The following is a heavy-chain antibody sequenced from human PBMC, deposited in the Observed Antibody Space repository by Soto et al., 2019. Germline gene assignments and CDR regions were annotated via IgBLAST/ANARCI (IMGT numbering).Heavy chain of an antibody. CDR2: INYSANN. J-gene: IGHJ4*02. CDR3: ARVKTSAPTEPFDC. CDR1: GGSISSGDYY. D-gene: IGHD2-2*01. V-gene: IGHV4-30-4*01. Sequence: SETLSLTCTVSGGSISSGDYYWSWIRQSPGKGLEWIGYINYSANNYYTPSLKSRAAISVDTSKNQFSLRLSSVSAADTAVYYCARVKTSAPTEPFDCWGQGTLVTVSS.